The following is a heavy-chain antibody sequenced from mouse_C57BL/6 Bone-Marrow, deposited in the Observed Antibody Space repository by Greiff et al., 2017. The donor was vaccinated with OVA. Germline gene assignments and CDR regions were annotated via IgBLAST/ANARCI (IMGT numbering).Heavy chain of an antibody. J-gene: IGHJ2*01. D-gene: IGHD4-1*01. CDR2: INPYNGGT. V-gene: IGHV1-19*01. CDR1: GYTFTDYY. Sequence: VQLQQSGPVLVKPGASVKMSCKASGYTFTDYYMNWVKQSHGKSLEWIGVINPYNGGTSYNQKFKGKATLTVDKSSSTAYMELNSLPSEDSAVYYCAGCGNWDDYWGQGTTLTVSS. CDR3: AGCGNWDDY.